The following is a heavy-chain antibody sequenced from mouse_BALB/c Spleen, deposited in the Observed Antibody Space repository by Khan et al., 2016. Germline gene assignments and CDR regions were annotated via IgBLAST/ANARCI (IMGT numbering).Heavy chain of an antibody. J-gene: IGHJ4*01. V-gene: IGHV3-2*02. D-gene: IGHD1-2*01. CDR2: IIYSGST. CDR1: GYSITSDYA. CDR3: ASTPTAYYAMDY. Sequence: EVQLVESGPGLVKPSQSLSLTCTVTGYSITSDYAWNWIRQFPGNKLEWMGYIIYSGSTRYYPSLKSRISVTRDTSKNQFFLQLNSVTTEDTATXYCASTPTAYYAMDYWGQGTSVTVSS.